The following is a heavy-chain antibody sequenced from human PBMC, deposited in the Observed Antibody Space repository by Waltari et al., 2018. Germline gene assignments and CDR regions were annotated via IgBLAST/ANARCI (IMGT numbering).Heavy chain of an antibody. CDR2: ISWDGGST. J-gene: IGHJ4*02. CDR3: AKEWELGYYFDY. V-gene: IGHV3-43*01. CDR1: GFTFAAYT. Sequence: EVQLVESGGVVVQPGGSLRLSCAASGFTFAAYTMHWVRQATGKGLEWVSLISWDGGSTYYADSVKSRFTISRDNSKNSLYLQMNSLRTEDTALYYCAKEWELGYYFDYWGQGTLVTVSS. D-gene: IGHD1-26*01.